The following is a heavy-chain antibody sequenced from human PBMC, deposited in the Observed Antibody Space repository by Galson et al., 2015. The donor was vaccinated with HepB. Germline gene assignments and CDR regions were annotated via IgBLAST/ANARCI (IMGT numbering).Heavy chain of an antibody. D-gene: IGHD1-1*01. V-gene: IGHV3-23*01. Sequence: SLRLSCAASGFTSSSYGMHWVRQAPGKGLEWVSAITGSGGITFYRDSVKGRFTISRDNSKSTLYLQMNSLRVEDTALYYCTTGGKYAVDVWGQGTTVTVSS. CDR1: GFTSSSYG. CDR2: ITGSGGIT. J-gene: IGHJ6*02. CDR3: TTGGKYAVDV.